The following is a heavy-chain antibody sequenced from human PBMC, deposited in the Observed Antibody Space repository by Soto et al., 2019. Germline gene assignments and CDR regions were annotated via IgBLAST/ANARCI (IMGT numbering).Heavy chain of an antibody. CDR3: ARLVGAYQHYIDY. CDR2: IDSTSMHI. Sequence: PGGSLRLSCAASGFTSSSNSMIWVRQAPGKGLEWVSYIDSTSMHIYYADSVKGRFTITRDNAKKSVYLQMTSLRAEDTAVYYCARLVGAYQHYIDYWGQGTLVTVSS. CDR1: GFTSSSNS. J-gene: IGHJ4*02. D-gene: IGHD1-26*01. V-gene: IGHV3-21*01.